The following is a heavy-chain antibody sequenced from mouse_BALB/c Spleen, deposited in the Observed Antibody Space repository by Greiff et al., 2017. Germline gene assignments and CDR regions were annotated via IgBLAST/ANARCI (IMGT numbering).Heavy chain of an antibody. CDR2: ISSGGGST. V-gene: IGHV5-12-1*01. Sequence: EVQGVESGGGLVKPGGSLKLSCAASGFAFSSYDMSWVRQTPEKRLEWVAYISSGGGSTYYPDTVKGRFTISRDNAKNTLYLQMSSLKSEDTAMYYCARFYYYGYYFDYWGQGTTLTVSS. CDR1: GFAFSSYD. CDR3: ARFYYYGYYFDY. D-gene: IGHD1-1*01. J-gene: IGHJ2*01.